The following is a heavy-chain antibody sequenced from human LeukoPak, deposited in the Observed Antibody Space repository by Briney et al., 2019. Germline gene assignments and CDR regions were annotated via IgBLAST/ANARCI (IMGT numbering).Heavy chain of an antibody. CDR3: ARFSSIAAAFDY. J-gene: IGHJ4*02. Sequence: SETLSLTCTVSGGSISSYYWSWIRQPPGKGLEWIGYIYYSGSTNYNPSLKSRVTISVDTSKNQFSLKLRSVTAADTAVYYCARFSSIAAAFDYWGRGTLVSVSS. D-gene: IGHD6-13*01. CDR2: IYYSGST. V-gene: IGHV4-59*12. CDR1: GGSISSYY.